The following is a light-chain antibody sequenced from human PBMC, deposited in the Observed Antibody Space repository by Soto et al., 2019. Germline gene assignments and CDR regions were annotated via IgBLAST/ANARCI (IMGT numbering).Light chain of an antibody. Sequence: QSALTQPASVSGSPGQSITISCTGTSSDVGGYNYVSWYQQHPGKAPKLIIYEVSNRPSGVSNRFSGSKSGNTASLTVSGLQAEDEADYYCAGWDDSLSGYVFGTGTKLTVL. CDR1: SSDVGGYNY. V-gene: IGLV2-14*01. J-gene: IGLJ1*01. CDR3: AGWDDSLSGYV. CDR2: EVS.